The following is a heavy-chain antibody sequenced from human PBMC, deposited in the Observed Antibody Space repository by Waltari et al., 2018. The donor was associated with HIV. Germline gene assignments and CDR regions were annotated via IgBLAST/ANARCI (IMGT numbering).Heavy chain of an antibody. D-gene: IGHD3-10*01. V-gene: IGHV3-53*01. CDR2: IYSNSNT. J-gene: IGHJ6*02. Sequence: EVQLVESGGDLTQPGGSLRPSCVISGLDVTSNYIRCVRQAPGKGLEWVSVIYSNSNTYYVDSGKGRFTIFRDNSKNTVYLQMNSLRAEDTAVYYCARMHRYYGSDQSRYFYFGFDVWGQGTTVTVS. CDR3: ARMHRYYGSDQSRYFYFGFDV. CDR1: GLDVTSNY.